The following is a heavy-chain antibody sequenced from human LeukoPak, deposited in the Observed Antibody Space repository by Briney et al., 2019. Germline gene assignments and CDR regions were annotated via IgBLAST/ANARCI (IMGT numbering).Heavy chain of an antibody. D-gene: IGHD4-17*01. CDR2: ISWNSGSI. CDR3: AKDKGDGDYFDY. Sequence: GGSLRLSCAASGFTFDDYAMHWVRQAPGKGLEWVSGISWNSGSIGYADSVKGRFTISRDNSKTSLYLQMSSLRPEDTALYYCAKDKGDGDYFDYWGQGTLVTVSS. V-gene: IGHV3-9*01. J-gene: IGHJ4*02. CDR1: GFTFDDYA.